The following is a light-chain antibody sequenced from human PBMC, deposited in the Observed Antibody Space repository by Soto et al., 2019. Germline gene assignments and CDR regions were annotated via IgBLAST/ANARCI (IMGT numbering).Light chain of an antibody. V-gene: IGLV1-51*01. CDR1: SSNIGNGF. CDR3: GTWDSSLSAYV. J-gene: IGLJ1*01. CDR2: DNN. Sequence: QSVLTQPPSVSAAPGQKVTISCSGSSSNIGNGFVSWFQHLPGTAPQLLIYDNNNRPSGIPDRFSGPKSGTSATLGITGLQTGDEADYYCGTWDSSLSAYVFGTGTKVTVL.